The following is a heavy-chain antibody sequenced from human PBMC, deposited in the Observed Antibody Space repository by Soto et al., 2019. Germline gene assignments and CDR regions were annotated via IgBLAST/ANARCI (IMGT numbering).Heavy chain of an antibody. J-gene: IGHJ4*02. CDR2: IYYSGST. Sequence: LCGGSISSGGYYWSWIRQHPGKGLEWIGYIYYSGSTYYNPSLKSRVTISVDTSKNQFSLKLSSVTAADTAVYYCARAPKLGYCSGGSCYAYYFDYWGQGTLVTVSS. CDR1: GGSISSGGYY. CDR3: ARAPKLGYCSGGSCYAYYFDY. V-gene: IGHV4-31*02. D-gene: IGHD2-15*01.